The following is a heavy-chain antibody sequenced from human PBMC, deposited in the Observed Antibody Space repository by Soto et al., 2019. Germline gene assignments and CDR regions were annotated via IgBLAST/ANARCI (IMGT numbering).Heavy chain of an antibody. CDR2: ISHDGSNK. V-gene: IGHV3-30*18. D-gene: IGHD3-22*01. CDR3: AKGYNYDDIIRLGHDY. CDR1: GFTFSSYG. Sequence: HVQLVESGGGVVQHGRSLRLSCAASGFTFSSYGMHWVRQAPGKGLEWVAVISHDGSNKYYADSVKGRFTSSRENSKNTFNPQMSSLRVENTAVYYCAKGYNYDDIIRLGHDYWGQGTLVTVSS. J-gene: IGHJ4*02.